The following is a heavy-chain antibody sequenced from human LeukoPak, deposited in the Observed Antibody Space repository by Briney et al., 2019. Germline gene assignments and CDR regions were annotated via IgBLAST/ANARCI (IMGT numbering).Heavy chain of an antibody. J-gene: IGHJ6*02. CDR2: ISSSSSTI. V-gene: IGHV3-48*04. CDR3: AKDSYYYDSSGYYFADYYYGMDV. D-gene: IGHD3-22*01. CDR1: GFTFSSYS. Sequence: PGGSLRLSCAASGFTFSSYSMNWVRQAPGKGLEWVSYISSSSSTIYYADSVKGRFTISRDNAKNSLYLQMNSLRAEDTAVYYCAKDSYYYDSSGYYFADYYYGMDVWGQGTTVTVSS.